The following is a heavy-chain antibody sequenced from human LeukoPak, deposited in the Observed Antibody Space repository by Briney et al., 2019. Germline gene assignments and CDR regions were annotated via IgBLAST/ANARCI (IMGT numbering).Heavy chain of an antibody. Sequence: PSETLSLTCTVSGVSISSSSYYWGWIRQPPGKGLEWIGSIYYSGSTYYNPSLKSRVTISVDTSKNQFSLKLSSVTAADTAVYYCARQDYGDYLNWFDPWGQGTLVTVSS. J-gene: IGHJ5*02. CDR1: GVSISSSSYY. D-gene: IGHD4-17*01. CDR3: ARQDYGDYLNWFDP. V-gene: IGHV4-39*01. CDR2: IYYSGST.